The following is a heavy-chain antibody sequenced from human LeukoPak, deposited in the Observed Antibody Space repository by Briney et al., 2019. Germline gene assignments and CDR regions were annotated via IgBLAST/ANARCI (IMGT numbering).Heavy chain of an antibody. D-gene: IGHD5-12*01. CDR1: GGSFSGYY. J-gene: IGHJ4*02. CDR2: INHSGST. CDR3: ARDGHSDTSRALDY. V-gene: IGHV4-34*01. Sequence: KPSETLSLTCAVYGGSFSGYYWSWIRQPPGKGLERIGEINHSGSTNYNPSLKSRVTMSVDTSKNQFSLKLSSVTAADTAVYYCARDGHSDTSRALDYWGQGTLVTVSS.